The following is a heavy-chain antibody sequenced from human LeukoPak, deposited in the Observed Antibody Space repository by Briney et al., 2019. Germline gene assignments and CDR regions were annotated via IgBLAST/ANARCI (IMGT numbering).Heavy chain of an antibody. CDR3: AKDGGLWVSAHWGDS. J-gene: IGHJ4*02. Sequence: GGSLRLSCAASGFTFSSYTMSWVRQAPGKGLEWVSTITTSDGNTYYADSVKGRFTVSRDNSKNTLFLQMNSLRAEDTAVYYCAKDGGLWVSAHWGDSWGRGTLVTVSS. V-gene: IGHV3-23*01. CDR1: GFTFSSYT. CDR2: ITTSDGNT. D-gene: IGHD7-27*01.